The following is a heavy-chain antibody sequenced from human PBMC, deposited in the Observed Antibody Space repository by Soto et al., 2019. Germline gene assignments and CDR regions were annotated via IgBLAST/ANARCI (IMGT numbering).Heavy chain of an antibody. V-gene: IGHV3-7*01. J-gene: IGHJ4*02. CDR1: GFTFSTYW. CDR2: IKHDGSAT. Sequence: EVQLVESGGGLVQPGGSLRLSCAASGFTFSTYWMSWVRQAPGKGLEWVANIKHDGSATYYVDSMKGRFTIYRDNVKDSLYLQMNSLRDEDTAVYYCAREGRITDFWGQGALVTVSS. D-gene: IGHD3-16*01. CDR3: AREGRITDF.